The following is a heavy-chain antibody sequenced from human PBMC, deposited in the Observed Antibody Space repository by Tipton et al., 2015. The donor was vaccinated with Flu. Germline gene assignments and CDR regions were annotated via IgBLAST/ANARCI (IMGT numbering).Heavy chain of an antibody. J-gene: IGHJ3*02. CDR1: GGSISSYY. CDR2: IYYSGST. CDR3: VRYYCSGGACYPLDI. Sequence: TLSLTCTVSGGSISSYYWSWIRQPPGKGLEWIGYIYYSGSTNYNPSLKSRVTISVDTSKNQFSLKLTSVTAADTALYYCVRYYCSGGACYPLDIWGQGTMVTVSS. V-gene: IGHV4-59*01. D-gene: IGHD2-15*01.